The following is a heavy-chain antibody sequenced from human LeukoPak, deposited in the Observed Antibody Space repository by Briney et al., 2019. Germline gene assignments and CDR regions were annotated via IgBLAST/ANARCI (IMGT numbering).Heavy chain of an antibody. CDR1: GYTFTSYG. D-gene: IGHD2-21*02. J-gene: IGHJ3*02. Sequence: ASVKVSCETSGYTFTSYGVSWVRQAPGQGPEWMGWISAYNGNTNYAQNLQGRVTMTTDTSTTTAYLELRSLRSDDTAVYYCARGAYCGGDCSSSDSFDIWGQGTMVTVSS. CDR2: ISAYNGNT. CDR3: ARGAYCGGDCSSSDSFDI. V-gene: IGHV1-18*01.